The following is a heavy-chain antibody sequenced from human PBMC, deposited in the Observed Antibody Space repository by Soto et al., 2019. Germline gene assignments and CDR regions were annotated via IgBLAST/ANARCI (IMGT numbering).Heavy chain of an antibody. D-gene: IGHD2-21*01. CDR2: IKSNIDGGTV. CDR3: VSAVIY. J-gene: IGHJ1*01. V-gene: IGHV3-15*05. Sequence: VLLVESGGVFVKPGGSHRLSCAASGFTFNSAWMNWVRQAPGKGLEWVGRIKSNIDGGTVDYAASVKGRFTISRDDSKSTLYLQMNSLTIEDTAVYYCVSAVIYWGQGTLVTVSS. CDR1: GFTFNSAW.